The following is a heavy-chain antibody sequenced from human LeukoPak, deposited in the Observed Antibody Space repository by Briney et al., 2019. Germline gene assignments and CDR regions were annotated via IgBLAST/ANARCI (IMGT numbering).Heavy chain of an antibody. D-gene: IGHD3-10*01. V-gene: IGHV1-2*02. CDR2: INPNSGGT. CDR3: ARAPGYGSGSYYRGNY. CDR1: GYTFTGYY. J-gene: IGHJ4*02. Sequence: GAPVKVSCKASGYTFTGYYMHWVRQAPGQGLEWMGWINPNSGGTNYAQKFQGRVTMTRDTSISTAYMELSRLRSDDTAVYYCARAPGYGSGSYYRGNYWGQGTLVTVSS.